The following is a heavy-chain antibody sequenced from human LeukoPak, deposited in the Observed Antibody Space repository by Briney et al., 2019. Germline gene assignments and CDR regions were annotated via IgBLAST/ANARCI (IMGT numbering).Heavy chain of an antibody. J-gene: IGHJ4*02. D-gene: IGHD6-25*01. CDR3: ARSSGTGTFSY. CDR1: GDSISRSTYH. CDR2: VYYGRSP. Sequence: KPSETLSLTCTVSGDSISRSTYHWAWIRQPPGKGLEWIGSVYYGRSPYFNPSLESRATISVDTSKNHFSLKMSSVTAADTAVYYCARSSGTGTFSYWGQGTLVTVSS. V-gene: IGHV4-39*02.